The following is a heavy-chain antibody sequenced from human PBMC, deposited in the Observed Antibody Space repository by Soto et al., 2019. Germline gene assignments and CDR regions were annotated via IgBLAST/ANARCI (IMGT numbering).Heavy chain of an antibody. D-gene: IGHD3-16*01. CDR2: INHTGNT. J-gene: IGHJ4*02. CDR1: GGSFSDYY. CDR3: AILGKGY. Sequence: SETLSLTCVVYGGSFSDYYWSWIRQPPGEGLEWIGEINHTGNTNYNPSLKSRVTISGDRSKNQISLKLTSVTAADTAVYYCAILGKGYWGQGTMVTVSS. V-gene: IGHV4-34*01.